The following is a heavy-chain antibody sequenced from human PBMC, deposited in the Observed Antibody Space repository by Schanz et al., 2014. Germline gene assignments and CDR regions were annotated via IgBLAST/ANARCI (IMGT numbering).Heavy chain of an antibody. D-gene: IGHD4-4*01. V-gene: IGHV1-46*01. Sequence: QVQWVQSGADVKKPGTAVKVSCKASEYTFTRHYMHWVRQAPGQGLEWMGIIHSTGGTTSHAQKFQGRVTMNRDTSTSTVYMELSSLRSEDPAVYYCASALTTWGGMDVWGQGTTVTVSS. CDR1: EYTFTRHY. CDR2: IHSTGGTT. J-gene: IGHJ6*02. CDR3: ASALTTWGGMDV.